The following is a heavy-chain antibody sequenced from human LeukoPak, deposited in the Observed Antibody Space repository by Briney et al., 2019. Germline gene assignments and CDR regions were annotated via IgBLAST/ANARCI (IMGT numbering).Heavy chain of an antibody. D-gene: IGHD1-1*01. V-gene: IGHV1-69*17. Sequence: IIPIFDITNYAQKFQDRVTITADKSTSTAYMELSSLRSEDTAVYYCARADKSGTDWFDPWGQGTLVTVSS. CDR2: IIPIFDIT. CDR3: ARADKSGTDWFDP. J-gene: IGHJ5*02.